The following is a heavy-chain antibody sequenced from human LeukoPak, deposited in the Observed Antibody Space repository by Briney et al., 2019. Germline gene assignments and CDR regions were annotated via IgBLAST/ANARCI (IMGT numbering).Heavy chain of an antibody. Sequence: PSETLSPTCTVSGGSIRNYYCSWIRRPSGKGLEWVGYIYYSGSTSYNPSLKSRVTISVDASKNQFSLKLSSVTAADTAVYYCARHFTGPGTYTPYFGMDVWGQGTTVTVSS. CDR1: GGSIRNYY. CDR2: IYYSGST. J-gene: IGHJ6*02. CDR3: ARHFTGPGTYTPYFGMDV. V-gene: IGHV4-59*08. D-gene: IGHD3-16*01.